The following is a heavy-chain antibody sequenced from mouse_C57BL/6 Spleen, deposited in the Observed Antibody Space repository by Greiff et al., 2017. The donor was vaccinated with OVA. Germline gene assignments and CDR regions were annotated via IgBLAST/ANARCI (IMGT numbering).Heavy chain of an antibody. Sequence: EVQVVESGGGLVKPGGSLKLSCAASGFTFSDYGMHWVRQAPEKGLEWVAYISSGSSTIYYADTVKGRFTISRDNAKNTLFLQMTSLRSEDTAMYYCAREGDYYGYWYFDVWGTGTTVTVSS. D-gene: IGHD1-1*01. CDR2: ISSGSSTI. V-gene: IGHV5-17*01. J-gene: IGHJ1*03. CDR3: AREGDYYGYWYFDV. CDR1: GFTFSDYG.